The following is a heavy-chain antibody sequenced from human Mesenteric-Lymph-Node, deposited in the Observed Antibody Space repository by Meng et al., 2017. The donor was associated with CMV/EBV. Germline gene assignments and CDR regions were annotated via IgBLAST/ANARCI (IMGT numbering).Heavy chain of an antibody. D-gene: IGHD5-18*01. Sequence: GESLKISCAASGFTFSSYWMSWVRHAPGKGLEWVANIKQDGSEKYYVDSVKGRFTISRDNAKNSLYLQMNSLRAEDTAVYYCARDPDTAMALYYFDYWGQGTLVTVSS. V-gene: IGHV3-7*01. CDR3: ARDPDTAMALYYFDY. J-gene: IGHJ4*02. CDR1: GFTFSSYW. CDR2: IKQDGSEK.